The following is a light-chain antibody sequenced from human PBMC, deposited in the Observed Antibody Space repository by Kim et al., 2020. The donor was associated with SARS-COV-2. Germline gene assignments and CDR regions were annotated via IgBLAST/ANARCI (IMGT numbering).Light chain of an antibody. CDR1: QSVRDN. CDR2: GAS. CDR3: QQYNIWPPLT. Sequence: EIVMTQSPATLSVSPGERVTLSCRASQSVRDNLAWYQQKPGQAPRLLIYGASTRSTGVPARFSGSGSGTDFTLTISSLQSEDFGVYYCQQYNIWPPLTFGGGTKVYIK. V-gene: IGKV3-15*01. J-gene: IGKJ4*01.